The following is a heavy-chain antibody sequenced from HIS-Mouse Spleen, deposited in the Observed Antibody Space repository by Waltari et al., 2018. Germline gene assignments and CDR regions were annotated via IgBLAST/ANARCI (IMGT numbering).Heavy chain of an antibody. D-gene: IGHD2-2*02. V-gene: IGHV3-13*01. CDR2: IGTAGDT. J-gene: IGHJ3*02. CDR3: ARLRHTGAFDI. Sequence: EVQLVESGGGLVQPGGSRRLSCAASGFTFSSYDMHWVRQATGKGLEWVSAIGTAGDTYYPGSVKGRFTISRENAKNSLYLQMNSLRAGDTAVYYCARLRHTGAFDIWGQGTMVTVSS. CDR1: GFTFSSYD.